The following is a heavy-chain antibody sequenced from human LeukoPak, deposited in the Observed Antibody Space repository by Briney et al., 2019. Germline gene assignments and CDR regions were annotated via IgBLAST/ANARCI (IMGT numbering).Heavy chain of an antibody. CDR2: ISAYNGNT. V-gene: IGHV1-18*04. J-gene: IGHJ4*02. D-gene: IGHD2-2*03. CDR1: GYTFTGNY. CDR3: ARDGRVGIVVVPAAMYADY. Sequence: GASVKVSCNASGYTFTGNYVHWVRQAPGQGLEWMGWISAYNGNTNYAQKLQGRVTMTTDTSTSTAYMELRSLRSDDTAVYYCARDGRVGIVVVPAAMYADYWGQGTLVTVSS.